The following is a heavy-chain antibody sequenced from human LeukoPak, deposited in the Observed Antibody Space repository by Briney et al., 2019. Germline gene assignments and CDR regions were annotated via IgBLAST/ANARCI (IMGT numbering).Heavy chain of an antibody. V-gene: IGHV3-30*02. CDR2: IRHDGGKK. Sequence: GGSLRLSCAVSGFTFSLYGVHWVRQAPGKGLEWVAFIRHDGGKKYCADSVKGRCTVSRDTSKNTIYLQVDSLRGEDTAVYYCAKDRSSSNWYYFDYWGQGTLVTVSS. J-gene: IGHJ4*02. D-gene: IGHD6-13*01. CDR3: AKDRSSSNWYYFDY. CDR1: GFTFSLYG.